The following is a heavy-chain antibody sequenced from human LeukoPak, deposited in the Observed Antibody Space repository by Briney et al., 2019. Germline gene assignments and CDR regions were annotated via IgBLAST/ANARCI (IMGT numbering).Heavy chain of an antibody. CDR2: INPSGGSA. CDR1: GYTSTNYY. V-gene: IGHV1-46*01. D-gene: IGHD2-15*01. CDR3: AGAVVAEQKGGFDY. Sequence: ASVKVSCKASGYTSTNYYTHWMRQAPGQGLEWMGIINPSGGSASYAQKFQGRVTMTRDTSTSTVYMELSSLRSEDTAVYYCAGAVVAEQKGGFDYWGQGTLVTVSS. J-gene: IGHJ4*02.